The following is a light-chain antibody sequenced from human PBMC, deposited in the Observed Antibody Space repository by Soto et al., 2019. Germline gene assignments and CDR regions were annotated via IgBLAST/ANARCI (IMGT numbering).Light chain of an antibody. J-gene: IGKJ5*01. CDR2: DAS. V-gene: IGKV3-11*01. Sequence: VELTQSPAILSLSPGETATLSCRASQSVDKFLAWYQQRPGQPPRLLIFDASNRATGVPVRFSGSGSGTVFTLTIGSLEPEDSAVYYCQQRKNWPPITFGQGTRLEIK. CDR3: QQRKNWPPIT. CDR1: QSVDKF.